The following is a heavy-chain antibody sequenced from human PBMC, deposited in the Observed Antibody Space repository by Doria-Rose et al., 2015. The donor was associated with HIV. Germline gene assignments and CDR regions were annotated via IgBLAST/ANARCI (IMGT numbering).Heavy chain of an antibody. D-gene: IGHD6-13*01. Sequence: QITLKESGPVLVKPTETLTLTCTVSGVSLSSPGMGVSWIRQPPGKALEWLANIFSDDEGSYKTSLKSRLTISRCTSKSQVVLTMTDTDPVDTATYYCARIKSSRWYHKYYFDFWGQGTLVIVSA. CDR2: IFSDDEG. J-gene: IGHJ4*02. V-gene: IGHV2-26*01. CDR1: GVSLSSPGMG. CDR3: ARIKSSRWYHKYYFDF.